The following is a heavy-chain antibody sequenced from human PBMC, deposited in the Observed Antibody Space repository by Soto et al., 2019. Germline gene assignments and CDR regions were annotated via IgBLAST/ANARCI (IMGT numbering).Heavy chain of an antibody. CDR1: GGSISSYY. Sequence: SETLSLTCTVSGGSISSYYWSWIRQPPGKGLEWIGYIYYSGSTNYNPSLKSRVTISVDTSKNQFSLKLSSVTAADTAVYYCAESVRETNNWFDPWGQGTLVTVSS. CDR3: AESVRETNNWFDP. V-gene: IGHV4-59*08. CDR2: IYYSGST. J-gene: IGHJ5*02. D-gene: IGHD1-26*01.